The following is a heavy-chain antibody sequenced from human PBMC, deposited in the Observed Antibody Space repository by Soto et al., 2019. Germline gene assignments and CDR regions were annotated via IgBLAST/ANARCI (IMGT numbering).Heavy chain of an antibody. Sequence: QVQLVQSGAEVKKPGSSVKVSCKASGGTFSSYTISWVRQAPGQGLEWMGRIIPILGIANYAQKFQGRVTITADKSTSTAYMELSSLRSEDTAVYYCARAYRGGDCYAFDIWGQGTMVTVSS. D-gene: IGHD2-21*02. CDR2: IIPILGIA. V-gene: IGHV1-69*02. J-gene: IGHJ3*02. CDR3: ARAYRGGDCYAFDI. CDR1: GGTFSSYT.